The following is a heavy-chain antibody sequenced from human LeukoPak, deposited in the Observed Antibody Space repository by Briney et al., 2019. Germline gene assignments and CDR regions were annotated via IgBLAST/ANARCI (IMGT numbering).Heavy chain of an antibody. Sequence: GGSLRLSCAASGFTFSSYGMHWVRQAPGKGLEWVAFIRYDGSNKCYTDSVKGRFTISRDNSKNTLYLQMNSLRAEDTAVYYCARDHLPASGYDYTFDYWGQGTLVTVSS. CDR2: IRYDGSNK. D-gene: IGHD5-12*01. J-gene: IGHJ4*02. CDR1: GFTFSSYG. V-gene: IGHV3-30*02. CDR3: ARDHLPASGYDYTFDY.